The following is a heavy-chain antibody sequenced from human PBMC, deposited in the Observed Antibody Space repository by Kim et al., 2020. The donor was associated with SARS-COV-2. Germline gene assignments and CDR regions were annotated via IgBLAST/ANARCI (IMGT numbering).Heavy chain of an antibody. J-gene: IGHJ6*02. CDR3: AREAGGTDYYYGMDV. D-gene: IGHD6-13*01. V-gene: IGHV3-11*05. Sequence: DPEKGRVTISREDAKNSMYLQMNSRRAEDTAVYYCAREAGGTDYYYGMDVWGQGTTVTVSS.